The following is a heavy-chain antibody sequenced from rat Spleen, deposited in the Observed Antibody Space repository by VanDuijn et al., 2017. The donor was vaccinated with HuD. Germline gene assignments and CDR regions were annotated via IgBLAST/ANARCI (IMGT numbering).Heavy chain of an antibody. CDR2: ISYDESST. D-gene: IGHD1-1*01. CDR3: ARQATTVPSYFDY. Sequence: EVQLVESDGGLVQPGRSLKLSCAASGFTFSDCYMAWVRQAPTKGLEWVATISYDESSTYYRDSVKGRFTISRDDAKSTLYLQVDSLRSEDTTTYYCARQATTVPSYFDYWGQGVVVTVSS. CDR1: GFTFSDCY. V-gene: IGHV5-29*01. J-gene: IGHJ2*01.